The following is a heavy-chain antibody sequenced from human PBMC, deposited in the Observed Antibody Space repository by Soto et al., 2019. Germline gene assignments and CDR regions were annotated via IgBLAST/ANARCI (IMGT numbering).Heavy chain of an antibody. J-gene: IGHJ4*02. Sequence: SQTRSLTCAISGASVSRKSAAWNWIRQPPSRGLEWLVRTYYRSKWHNEYAVSVKSRIIINPDTSNNQFSLQLNSVTPEDTAMYYCARSGNEGAVGYWGQGTLVTAPQ. CDR1: GASVSRKSAA. V-gene: IGHV6-1*01. D-gene: IGHD1-26*01. CDR2: TYYRSKWHN. CDR3: ARSGNEGAVGY.